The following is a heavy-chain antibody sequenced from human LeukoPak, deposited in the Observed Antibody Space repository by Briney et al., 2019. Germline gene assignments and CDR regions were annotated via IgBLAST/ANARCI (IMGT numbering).Heavy chain of an antibody. D-gene: IGHD6-19*01. CDR2: ISGSGGST. CDR1: GFTFSSYG. CDR3: AKALFYIAVAGSDY. V-gene: IGHV3-23*01. J-gene: IGHJ4*02. Sequence: GGTLRLSCAASGFTFSSYGMHWVPEAPGKGLEWGSAISGSGGSTYYADSPQCRFTISRDNSKNTLYLQMNSLRAEDTAVYYCAKALFYIAVAGSDYWGQGTLVTVSS.